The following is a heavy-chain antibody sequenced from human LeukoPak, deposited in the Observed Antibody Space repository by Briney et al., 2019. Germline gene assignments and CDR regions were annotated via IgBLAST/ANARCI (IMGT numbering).Heavy chain of an antibody. J-gene: IGHJ3*02. D-gene: IGHD3-3*01. V-gene: IGHV3-9*03. CDR3: AKDMGVRFFDAFDI. CDR1: GFTFDDYA. Sequence: PGRSLRLSCAASGFTFDDYAMHWVRQAPGKGLEWVSGISWNSGSIGYADSVKGRFTISRDNAKNSLYLQMNSLRAEDMALYYCAKDMGVRFFDAFDIWGQGTMVTVSS. CDR2: ISWNSGSI.